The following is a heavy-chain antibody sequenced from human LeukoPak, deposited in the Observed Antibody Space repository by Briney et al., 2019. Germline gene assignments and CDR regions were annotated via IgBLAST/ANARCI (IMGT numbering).Heavy chain of an antibody. D-gene: IGHD4-17*01. CDR3: ARGSRSTVTTGNYYYYYYMDV. CDR2: IKKDGSEK. V-gene: IGHV3-7*04. Sequence: GGSLRLSCAASGFTFSSYWVSWVRRTPGKGLEWVANIKKDGSEKYYVDSVKGRFTISRDSAKNSLYLQMNSLRAEDTAVYYCARGSRSTVTTGNYYYYYYMDVWGKGTTVTVSS. CDR1: GFTFSSYW. J-gene: IGHJ6*03.